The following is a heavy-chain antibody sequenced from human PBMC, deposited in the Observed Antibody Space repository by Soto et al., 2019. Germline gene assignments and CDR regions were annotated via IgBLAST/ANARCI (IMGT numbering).Heavy chain of an antibody. V-gene: IGHV1-3*01. D-gene: IGHD3-3*01. CDR3: AAGDYHDTSGYSSDY. CDR1: GYTFTNYA. J-gene: IGHJ4*02. Sequence: ASVKVSCKASGYTFTNYAMHWVRQAPGQRLEWMGWINAGNGNTKYSQKFQGRVTITRDTSASTAYMELSSLRSEDTAVYYCAAGDYHDTSGYSSDYWGQGTLVTVSS. CDR2: INAGNGNT.